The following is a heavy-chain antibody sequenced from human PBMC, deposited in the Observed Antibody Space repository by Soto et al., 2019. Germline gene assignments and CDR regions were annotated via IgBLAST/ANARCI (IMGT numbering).Heavy chain of an antibody. J-gene: IGHJ5*02. Sequence: SETLSLTCAVSGGSISSGTWWSWVRQPPGRGLEWIGEIYHSGSPNYNPSLKRRVTMSVDKSKNLFSLRLSSVTAADSALYYCARRVPAAPNWFDPWGQGTLVTVSS. V-gene: IGHV4-4*02. CDR3: ARRVPAAPNWFDP. D-gene: IGHD2-2*01. CDR1: GGSISSGTW. CDR2: IYHSGSP.